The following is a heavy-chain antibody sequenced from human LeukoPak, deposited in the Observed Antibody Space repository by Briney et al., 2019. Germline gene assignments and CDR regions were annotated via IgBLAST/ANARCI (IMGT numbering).Heavy chain of an antibody. CDR1: GFTFSNYA. V-gene: IGHV3-30*18. Sequence: GGSLRLSCAASGFTFSNYAMHWVRQAPGKGLEWVAVISDDGSNKYYGDSVKGRFTISRDNSKNTVYLQMNGLRAEDTAVYYCAKDRYSSGWYGDFDYWGQGTLVTVSS. J-gene: IGHJ4*02. CDR2: ISDDGSNK. CDR3: AKDRYSSGWYGDFDY. D-gene: IGHD6-19*01.